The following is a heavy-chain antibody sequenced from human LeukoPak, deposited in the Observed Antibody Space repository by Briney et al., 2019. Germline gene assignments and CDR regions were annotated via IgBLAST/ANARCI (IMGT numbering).Heavy chain of an antibody. CDR2: IYLRGNT. D-gene: IGHD4-17*01. Sequence: SETLSLTCAISGGAFSSSNWWTWVRQPPGKGLEWVGEIYLRGNTNYNPSLESRVTISVDESKTQLSLRLESVTAADTAVYYCARGTITTVTDSWGPGILVTVSS. CDR1: GGAFSSSNW. J-gene: IGHJ4*02. V-gene: IGHV4-4*02. CDR3: ARGTITTVTDS.